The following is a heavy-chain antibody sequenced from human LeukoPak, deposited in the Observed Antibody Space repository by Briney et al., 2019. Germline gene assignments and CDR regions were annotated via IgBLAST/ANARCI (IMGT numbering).Heavy chain of an antibody. V-gene: IGHV3-20*04. Sequence: GGSLRLSCAASGFTFDDYGMSWVRQAPGKGLEWVSGINWNGGSTGYADSVKGRFTISRDNAKNSLYLQMNSLRAEDTALYYCARGPGYYDTSGYYCWGQGTLVTVSS. D-gene: IGHD3-22*01. CDR3: ARGPGYYDTSGYYC. CDR1: GFTFDDYG. J-gene: IGHJ4*02. CDR2: INWNGGST.